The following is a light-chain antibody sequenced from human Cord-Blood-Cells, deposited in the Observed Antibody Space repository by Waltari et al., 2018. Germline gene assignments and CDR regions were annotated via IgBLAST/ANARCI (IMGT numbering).Light chain of an antibody. J-gene: IGLJ3*02. CDR2: EDN. CDR3: QSYDSSNHWV. V-gene: IGLV6-57*03. CDR1: RGSIASNY. Sequence: NFMLTQPHSVSESPGKTVTISCTRSRGSIASNYVQGYQQRPGSAPTTVIYEDNQRPSGVPDRFSGSIDSSSNSASLTISGLKTEDEADYYCQSYDSSNHWVFGGGTKLTVL.